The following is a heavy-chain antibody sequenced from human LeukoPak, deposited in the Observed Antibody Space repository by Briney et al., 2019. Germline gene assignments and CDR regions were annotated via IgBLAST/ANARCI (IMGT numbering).Heavy chain of an antibody. CDR2: INPNSGGT. D-gene: IGHD5-18*01. CDR1: GYTFTSYG. Sequence: ASVKVSCKASGYTFTSYGISWVRQAPGQGLEWMGWINPNSGGTNYAQKFQGWVTMTRDTSISTAYMELSRLRSDDTAVYYCARDGHPLYSYGLDYWGQGTLVTVSS. V-gene: IGHV1-2*04. CDR3: ARDGHPLYSYGLDY. J-gene: IGHJ4*02.